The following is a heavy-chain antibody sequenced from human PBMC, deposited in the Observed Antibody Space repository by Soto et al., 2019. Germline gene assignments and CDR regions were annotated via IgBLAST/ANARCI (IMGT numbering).Heavy chain of an antibody. CDR1: GGTFSSYT. CDR3: AVVVVAATRYYYGMDV. D-gene: IGHD2-15*01. Sequence: SVKVSCKASGGTFSSYTISWVRQAPGQGLEWMGRIIPILGIANYAQKFQGRVTITADKSTSTAYMELSSLRSEDTAVYYCAVVVVAATRYYYGMDVWGQGTTVTVSS. CDR2: IIPILGIA. V-gene: IGHV1-69*02. J-gene: IGHJ6*02.